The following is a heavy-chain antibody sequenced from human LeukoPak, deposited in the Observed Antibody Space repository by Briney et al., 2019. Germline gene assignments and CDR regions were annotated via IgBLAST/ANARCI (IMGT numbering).Heavy chain of an antibody. Sequence: SETLSLTCSVSGGSITSYYWSWIRQPAGKGLEWIGSMYASGSPNYNPSLKSRVTMSVDTSKNQFSLKLSSVTAADTAVYYCARQESAFDIWGQGTMVTVSS. V-gene: IGHV4-4*07. J-gene: IGHJ3*02. D-gene: IGHD2/OR15-2a*01. CDR1: GGSITSYY. CDR2: MYASGSP. CDR3: ARQESAFDI.